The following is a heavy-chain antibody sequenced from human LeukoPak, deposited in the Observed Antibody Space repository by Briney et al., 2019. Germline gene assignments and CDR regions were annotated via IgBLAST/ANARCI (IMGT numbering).Heavy chain of an antibody. CDR3: ARDRSDAYYYYGMDV. J-gene: IGHJ6*02. CDR1: GFTFSSYW. V-gene: IGHV3-74*01. CDR2: INSDGSST. Sequence: TGGSLRLSCAASGFTFSSYWMHWVRQAPRKGLVWVSRINSDGSSTSYADSVKGRFTISRDNAKNTLYLQMNSLRAEDTAVYYCARDRSDAYYYYGMDVWGQGTTVTVSS. D-gene: IGHD2-8*01.